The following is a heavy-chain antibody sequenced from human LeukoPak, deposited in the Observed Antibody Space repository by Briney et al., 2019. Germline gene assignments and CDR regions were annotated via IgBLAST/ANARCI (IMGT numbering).Heavy chain of an antibody. CDR2: ISPSGGST. V-gene: IGHV1-46*01. D-gene: IGHD6-19*01. CDR3: ARDPSQWLVAFDY. Sequence: GASVKVSCKASGYTFTSYYMHWVRQAPGRGLEWMGIISPSGGSTSYAQKFQGRVTMTRDTSTSTVYMELSSLRSEDTAVYYCARDPSQWLVAFDYWGQGTLVTVSS. J-gene: IGHJ4*02. CDR1: GYTFTSYY.